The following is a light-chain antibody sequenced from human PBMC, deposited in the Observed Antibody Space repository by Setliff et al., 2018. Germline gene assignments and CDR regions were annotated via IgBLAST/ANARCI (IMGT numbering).Light chain of an antibody. CDR2: DVS. Sequence: QPALTQPASVSGSPGQSITISCTGTSSDVGGYNYVSWYQQHPDKAPKLMVFDVSNRPSGVSNRFSGSKSGNTASLTISGLQAEDEADYYCSSYTSSSTQVFGTGTKVTVL. CDR3: SSYTSSSTQV. J-gene: IGLJ1*01. CDR1: SSDVGGYNY. V-gene: IGLV2-14*03.